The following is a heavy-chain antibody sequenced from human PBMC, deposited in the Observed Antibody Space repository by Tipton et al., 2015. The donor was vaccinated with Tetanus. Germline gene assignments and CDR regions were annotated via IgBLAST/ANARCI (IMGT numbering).Heavy chain of an antibody. V-gene: IGHV4-31*03. CDR2: IYHTGAA. CDR1: GDSLVRGGYY. D-gene: IGHD2/OR15-2a*01. Sequence: LRLSCTVSGDSLVRGGYYWTWIRHLPGKGLEWIGYIYHTGAAHYNPSLKSRVTLSVDMSKNQFFLKMISMTAADSAVYFCARVSRRNFYFDYWGPGAQVTVSS. CDR3: ARVSRRNFYFDY. J-gene: IGHJ4*02.